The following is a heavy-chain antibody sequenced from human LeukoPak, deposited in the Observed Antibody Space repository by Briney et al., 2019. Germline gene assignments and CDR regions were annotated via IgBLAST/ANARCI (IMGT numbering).Heavy chain of an antibody. Sequence: SETLSLTCAVYGGSFSGYYWSWIRQPPGKGLEWIGEINHSGSTNYNPSLKSRVTISVDTSKNQFSLKLSSVTAADTAVYYCARVGVSSIAARPPHFGYWGQGTLVTVSS. V-gene: IGHV4-34*01. CDR1: GGSFSGYY. J-gene: IGHJ4*02. CDR2: INHSGST. D-gene: IGHD6-6*01. CDR3: ARVGVSSIAARPPHFGY.